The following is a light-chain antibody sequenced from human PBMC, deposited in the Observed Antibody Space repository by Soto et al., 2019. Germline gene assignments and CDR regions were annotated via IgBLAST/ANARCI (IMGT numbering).Light chain of an antibody. CDR1: QGISNY. V-gene: IGKV1-27*01. Sequence: DIQMTQSPSSLSASVGDRVTITCRASQGISNYLAWYQQKPGKVPKLLIYAASTLQSGVPSRFSGSGSGTDFTLTISSLQPEDVATYYCQKYRGKFGQGTKVEIK. J-gene: IGKJ1*01. CDR2: AAS. CDR3: QKYRGK.